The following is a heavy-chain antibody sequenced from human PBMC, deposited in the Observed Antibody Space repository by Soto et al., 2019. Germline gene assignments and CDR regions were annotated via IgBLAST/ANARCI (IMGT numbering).Heavy chain of an antibody. D-gene: IGHD5-18*01. CDR3: AKNARGYSYGSLGDYYYYGMDV. CDR1: GFTFSSYG. J-gene: IGHJ6*02. V-gene: IGHV3-30*18. Sequence: GGSLRLSCAASGFTFSSYGMHWVRQAPGKGLEWVAVISYDGSNKYYADSVKGRFTISRDNSKNTLYLQMNSLRAEDTAVYYCAKNARGYSYGSLGDYYYYGMDVWGQGTTVTVSS. CDR2: ISYDGSNK.